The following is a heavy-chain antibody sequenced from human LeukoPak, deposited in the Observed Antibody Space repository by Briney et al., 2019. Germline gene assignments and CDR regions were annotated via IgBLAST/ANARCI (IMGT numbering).Heavy chain of an antibody. V-gene: IGHV4-4*07. D-gene: IGHD2-15*01. Sequence: SETLSLTCIVSGGSISNYFWSWIRQPAGEGLEWIGRIYSSGSTSYSPSLRSRVTMSVDTSKNQFSLKLSYVTAADTAVYYCARDCCSGNSCYRESQFDSWGQGTLVTVSS. J-gene: IGHJ4*02. CDR2: IYSSGST. CDR1: GGSISNYF. CDR3: ARDCCSGNSCYRESQFDS.